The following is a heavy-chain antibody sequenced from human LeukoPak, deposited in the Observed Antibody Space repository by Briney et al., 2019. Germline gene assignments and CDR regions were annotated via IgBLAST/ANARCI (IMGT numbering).Heavy chain of an antibody. CDR1: GFTFSSYN. J-gene: IGHJ4*02. CDR2: ISRSSSYI. D-gene: IGHD2-15*01. CDR3: ARAPPGRDLLGGFDF. Sequence: PGGSLRLSCAGSGFTFSSYNMNWVRQAPGKGLQWVSSISRSSSYIYYADSVKGRFTISRDNARNSLYLQMNSLRAEDTAVYYCARAPPGRDLLGGFDFWGQGIRVTVSS. V-gene: IGHV3-21*01.